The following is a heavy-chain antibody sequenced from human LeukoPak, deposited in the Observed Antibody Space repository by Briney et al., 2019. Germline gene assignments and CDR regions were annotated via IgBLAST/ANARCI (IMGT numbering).Heavy chain of an antibody. CDR3: AKLYYYDSSGYYEGTDY. V-gene: IGHV3-23*01. CDR2: FWGICGST. D-gene: IGHD3-22*01. J-gene: IGHJ4*02. Sequence: GGPVTLSCTPWGLTFSSYDKSWLPRARGKGREWVTAFWGICGSTYYADSVKGRFTSSRDNSKNTLYLQMNSLRAEDRAVYYCAKLYYYDSSGYYEGTDYWGQGTLVTVSS. CDR1: GLTFSSYD.